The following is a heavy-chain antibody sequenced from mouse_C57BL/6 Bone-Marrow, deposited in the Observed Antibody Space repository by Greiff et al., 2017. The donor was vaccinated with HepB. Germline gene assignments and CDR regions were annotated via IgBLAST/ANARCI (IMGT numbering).Heavy chain of an antibody. CDR1: GYTFTDYY. CDR3: ARDYDGEGY. V-gene: IGHV1-19*01. J-gene: IGHJ4*01. D-gene: IGHD2-4*01. CDR2: INPYNGGT. Sequence: VQLQQSGPVLVKPGASVKMSCKASGYTFTDYYMNWVKQSHGKSLEWIGVINPYNGGTSYNQKVKGKATLTVDKSSSTAYMELNSLTSEDSAVYYCARDYDGEGYWGQGTSVTVSS.